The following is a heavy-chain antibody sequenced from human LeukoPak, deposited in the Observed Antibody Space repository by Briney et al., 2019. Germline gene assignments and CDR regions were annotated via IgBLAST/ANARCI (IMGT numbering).Heavy chain of an antibody. Sequence: SETLSLTCAVYGGSFSGYYWSWIRQPPGKGLEWIGYIYYSGSTNYNPSLKSRVTISVDTSKNQFSLKLSSVTAADTAVYYCARGTDGYNSGDWGQGTLVTVSS. D-gene: IGHD5-24*01. CDR1: GGSFSGYY. CDR3: ARGTDGYNSGD. J-gene: IGHJ4*02. V-gene: IGHV4-59*12. CDR2: IYYSGST.